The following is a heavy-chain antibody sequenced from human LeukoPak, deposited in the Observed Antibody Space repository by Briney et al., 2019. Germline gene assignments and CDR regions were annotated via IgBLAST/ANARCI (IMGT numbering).Heavy chain of an antibody. D-gene: IGHD5-12*01. CDR3: VRGYSGYPYYLDY. Sequence: IRXPXXXXLEWIGYISYSGSTSSHPSLKSRVTISLDMSKSQFSLKLTSVTAADTAVYYCVRGYSGYPYYLDYWGQGTLVTVSS. J-gene: IGHJ4*02. V-gene: IGHV4-59*08. CDR2: ISYSGST.